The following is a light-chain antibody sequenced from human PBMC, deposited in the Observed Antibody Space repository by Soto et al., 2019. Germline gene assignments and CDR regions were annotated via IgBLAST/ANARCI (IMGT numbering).Light chain of an antibody. V-gene: IGKV1-5*01. CDR1: QSISSW. CDR3: QQYSSYWT. J-gene: IGKJ1*01. Sequence: GDRVTITFRASQSISSWLAWYQQKPGKAPKFLIYDASNLESGVPSRFSGRGSGTEFTLTISSLQPDDFATYYCQQYSSYWTFGQGTKV. CDR2: DAS.